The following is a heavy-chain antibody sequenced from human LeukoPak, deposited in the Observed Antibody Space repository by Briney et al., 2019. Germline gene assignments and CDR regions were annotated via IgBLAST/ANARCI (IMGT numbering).Heavy chain of an antibody. CDR2: ISGDGGRT. Sequence: GSLRLSCAASGFLFSDYNMHWVRQVPGKGLEWVSIISGDGGRTSYADSVKGRVTISRDNSKNSLYLQMNSLRTEDTAFYYCAKDVSGSIDSWGQGTLVTVSS. D-gene: IGHD5/OR15-5a*01. J-gene: IGHJ4*02. V-gene: IGHV3-43*02. CDR1: GFLFSDYN. CDR3: AKDVSGSIDS.